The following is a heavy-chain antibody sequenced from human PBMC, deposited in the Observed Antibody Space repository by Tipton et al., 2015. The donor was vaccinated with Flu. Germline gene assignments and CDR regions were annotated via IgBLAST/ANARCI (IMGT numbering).Heavy chain of an antibody. Sequence: TLSLTCAVSGGSFTAYYWSWVRQPPGKGLEWIGDINYSGHTSYDASLKSRVTISVDTSKNQFSLKLTSVTAADTAVYYCAREMVVGGAPPGDRWYFDLWGRGTLVTVSS. CDR2: INYSGHT. CDR3: AREMVVGGAPPGDRWYFDL. CDR1: GGSFTAYY. J-gene: IGHJ2*01. D-gene: IGHD3-10*01. V-gene: IGHV4-34*01.